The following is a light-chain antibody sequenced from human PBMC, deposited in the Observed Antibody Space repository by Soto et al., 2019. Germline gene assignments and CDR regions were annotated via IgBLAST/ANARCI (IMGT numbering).Light chain of an antibody. CDR1: SSNIGAGYG. CDR2: GNS. Sequence: QSVLTQPPSVSGAPGQRVTISCTGSSSNIGAGYGVHWYQQLPGTAPKLLIYGNSNRPSGVPDRSSGSKSGTSASLAITGLQAEDEADYYCQSYDSSLSGYVFGTGTKVTVL. V-gene: IGLV1-40*01. J-gene: IGLJ1*01. CDR3: QSYDSSLSGYV.